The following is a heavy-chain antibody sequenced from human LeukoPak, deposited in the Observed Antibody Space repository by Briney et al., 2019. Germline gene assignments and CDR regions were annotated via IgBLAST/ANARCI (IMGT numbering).Heavy chain of an antibody. CDR2: ISGSGGST. J-gene: IGHJ4*02. CDR3: AKGAVKSAPSDY. V-gene: IGHV3-23*01. D-gene: IGHD2/OR15-2a*01. Sequence: GGFLRPSCAASGFTFSSYAMNWVRQAPGKGLEWVSAISGSGGSTDYADSVKGRFTISRDNSKNTLYLQMSSLRAEDTAIYYCAKGAVKSAPSDYWGQGTLVTVSS. CDR1: GFTFSSYA.